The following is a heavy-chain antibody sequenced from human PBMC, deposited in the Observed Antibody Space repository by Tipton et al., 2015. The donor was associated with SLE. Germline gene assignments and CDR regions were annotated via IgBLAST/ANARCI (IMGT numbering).Heavy chain of an antibody. Sequence: TLSLTCIVSGGSINRFYWSWIRQPPGKGLEWIGYVYYGGSTKYNPPLKSRVTISLGTSKNQLFLKLTSVTAADTAVYFCASRGGGGSHFDYWGQGTLVSVSS. J-gene: IGHJ4*02. CDR1: GGSINRFY. D-gene: IGHD3-16*01. CDR2: VYYGGST. CDR3: ASRGGGGSHFDY. V-gene: IGHV4-59*12.